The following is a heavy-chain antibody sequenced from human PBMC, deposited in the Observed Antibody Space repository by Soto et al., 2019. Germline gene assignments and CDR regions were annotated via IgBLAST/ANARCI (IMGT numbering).Heavy chain of an antibody. V-gene: IGHV1-69*08. J-gene: IGHJ4*02. CDR1: GGTFSSYT. Sequence: QVQLVQSGAEVKKPGSSVKVSCKASGGTFSSYTISWVRQAPGQGREWMGRIIPILGIANYAQKFQGRVTXTXXQFTSTAYMELSSLRSEDTAVYYCARDSPDYYFDYWGQGTLVTVSS. CDR3: ARDSPDYYFDY. CDR2: IIPILGIA.